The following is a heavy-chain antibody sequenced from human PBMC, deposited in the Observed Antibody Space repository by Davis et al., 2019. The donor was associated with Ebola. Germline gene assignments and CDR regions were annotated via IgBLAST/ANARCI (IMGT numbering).Heavy chain of an antibody. CDR1: GYTFTGYY. D-gene: IGHD2-2*01. CDR3: ARGDCSSTSCFDP. Sequence: SVKVSCKASGYTFTGYYMHWVRQAPGQGLEWMGGIIPIFGTANYAQKFQGRVTITADESTSTAYMELSSLRSEDTAVYYCARGDCSSTSCFDPWGQGTLVTVSS. CDR2: IIPIFGTA. V-gene: IGHV1-69*13. J-gene: IGHJ5*02.